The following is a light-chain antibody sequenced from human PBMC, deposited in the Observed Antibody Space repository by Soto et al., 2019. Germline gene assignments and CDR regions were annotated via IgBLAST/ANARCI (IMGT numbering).Light chain of an antibody. V-gene: IGLV1-44*01. Sequence: QSVLTQPPSASWPPGQSFTISCSGSSSNIGSHTVNWYQQLPGTAPRLLIYNTYYRPSGVPDRFSGSKSGTSASLSISGLQSEDEADYYCAALYDSLNGVVFGGGTKLTV. CDR2: NTY. CDR1: SSNIGSHT. CDR3: AALYDSLNGVV. J-gene: IGLJ2*01.